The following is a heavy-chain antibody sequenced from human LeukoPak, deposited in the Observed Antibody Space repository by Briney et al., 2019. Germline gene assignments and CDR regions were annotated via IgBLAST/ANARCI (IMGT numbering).Heavy chain of an antibody. D-gene: IGHD3-22*01. Sequence: SETLSLTCTVSGYSISSGYYWSWIRPPPGKGLEWIGEINHSGSTNYNPSLKSRVTISVDTSKNQFSLKLSSVTAADTAVYYCARDRASYYYDTSGDNDYWGQGTLVTVSS. CDR3: ARDRASYYYDTSGDNDY. J-gene: IGHJ4*02. V-gene: IGHV4-38-2*02. CDR2: INHSGST. CDR1: GYSISSGYY.